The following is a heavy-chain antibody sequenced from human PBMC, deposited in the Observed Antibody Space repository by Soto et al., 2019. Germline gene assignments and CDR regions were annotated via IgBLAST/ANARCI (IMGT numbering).Heavy chain of an antibody. J-gene: IGHJ6*02. Sequence: QVQLVQSGAELKKPGASVKVSCKASGYTFASHGISWVRQAPGQGLEWMGWISVYNGDTAYGQNSMGRVTMTTGTSTSTAYMELRCLRSDDTAVYSCARDGSGSYCQYVVYPFGMDVWGQATTVTVSS. CDR3: ARDGSGSYCQYVVYPFGMDV. CDR2: ISVYNGDT. V-gene: IGHV1-18*04. CDR1: GYTFASHG. D-gene: IGHD1-26*01.